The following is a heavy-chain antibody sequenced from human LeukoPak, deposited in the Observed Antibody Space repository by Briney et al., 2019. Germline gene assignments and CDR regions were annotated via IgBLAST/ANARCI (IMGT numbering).Heavy chain of an antibody. Sequence: SVKVSCKASGGTFSSYAISWVRQAPGQGLEWMGRIIPIFGTANYAQKFQGRVTITTDESTSTAYMELSSLRSEDTAVYYCARDRDDYGNYVVSDYWGQGTLVTVSS. CDR1: GGTFSSYA. D-gene: IGHD4-11*01. J-gene: IGHJ4*02. V-gene: IGHV1-69*05. CDR2: IIPIFGTA. CDR3: ARDRDDYGNYVVSDY.